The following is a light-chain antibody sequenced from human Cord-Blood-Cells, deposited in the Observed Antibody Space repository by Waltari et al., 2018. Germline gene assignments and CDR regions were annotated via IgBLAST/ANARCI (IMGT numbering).Light chain of an antibody. CDR3: SSYTSSSTYV. J-gene: IGLJ1*01. CDR1: SSAVGCYNY. V-gene: IGLV2-14*01. CDR2: EVS. Sequence: QSALTQPAPVPGSPGQSITIPCPGPSSAVGCYNYASWYQQHPGKAPKLMLYEVSNRPSGVSNRFSGSKSGNTASLTISGLQSEDEADYYCSSYTSSSTYVFGTGTKVTVL.